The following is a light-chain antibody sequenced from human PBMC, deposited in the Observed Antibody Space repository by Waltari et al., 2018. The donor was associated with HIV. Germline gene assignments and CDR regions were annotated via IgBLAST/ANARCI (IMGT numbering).Light chain of an antibody. Sequence: QSALTQPPSASGSPGQSVTISCTGTSSDVGGYNYVSWYQQHPGKAPKSTIYDVYNRPSGVPDRCSGSKSGNTASLSVSGLQGEDEADYYCSSYAGGNVVFGGGTKLTVL. CDR2: DVY. J-gene: IGLJ2*01. CDR3: SSYAGGNVV. CDR1: SSDVGGYNY. V-gene: IGLV2-8*01.